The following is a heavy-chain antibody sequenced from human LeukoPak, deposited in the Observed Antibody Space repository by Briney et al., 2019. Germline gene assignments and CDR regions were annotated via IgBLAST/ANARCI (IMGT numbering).Heavy chain of an antibody. CDR2: IYPTDSDT. Sequence: GESLKISCKGFGYTFTSYWIGWVRQMPGKGLECMGIIYPTDSDTRYSPSFQGQVTISADKSISTAYLQWSSLKASDTAIYYCAKKVLNDGAFDIWGQGTMVTVSS. CDR1: GYTFTSYW. D-gene: IGHD1-14*01. V-gene: IGHV5-51*01. CDR3: AKKVLNDGAFDI. J-gene: IGHJ3*02.